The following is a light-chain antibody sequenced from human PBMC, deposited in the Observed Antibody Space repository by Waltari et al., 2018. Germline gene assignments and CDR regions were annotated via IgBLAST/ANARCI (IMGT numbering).Light chain of an antibody. CDR1: SSNIGSSF. Sequence: QSVLTQPPSASGTPGQRVTISCSGSSSNIGSSFVCWSQHLPGTAPNLLIYRNDQRPSGVPDRFSGSRSGTSASLAISGLRSEDEADYYCAAWDDSLTVRFGGGTKLTVL. CDR3: AAWDDSLTVR. V-gene: IGLV1-47*01. J-gene: IGLJ3*02. CDR2: RND.